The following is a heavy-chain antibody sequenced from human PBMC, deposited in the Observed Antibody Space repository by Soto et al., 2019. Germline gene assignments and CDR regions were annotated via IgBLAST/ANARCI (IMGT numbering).Heavy chain of an antibody. Sequence: PSETLSLTCTVSGDSISSGGYYWSWIRQPPGKGLEWIGYIYYSGSTNYNPSLKSRVTISVDTSKNQFSLKLSSVTAADTAVYYCARSRGGYFDYWGQGTLVTVSS. CDR1: GDSISSGGYY. CDR2: IYYSGST. J-gene: IGHJ4*02. V-gene: IGHV4-61*08. CDR3: ARSRGGYFDY. D-gene: IGHD3-22*01.